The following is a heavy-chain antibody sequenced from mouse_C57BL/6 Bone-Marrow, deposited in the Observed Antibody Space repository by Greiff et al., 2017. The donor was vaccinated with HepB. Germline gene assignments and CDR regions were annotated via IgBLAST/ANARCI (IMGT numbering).Heavy chain of an antibody. J-gene: IGHJ2*01. CDR1: GYTFTDYE. V-gene: IGHV1-15*01. CDR3: TRGGDYYGSSPVDY. D-gene: IGHD1-1*01. Sequence: VQLQESAAELVRPGASVTLSCKASGYTFTDYEMHWVKQTPVHGLEWIGAIDPETGGTAYNQKFKGKAILTADKSSSTAYMELRSLTSEDSAVYYCTRGGDYYGSSPVDYWGQGTTLTVSS. CDR2: IDPETGGT.